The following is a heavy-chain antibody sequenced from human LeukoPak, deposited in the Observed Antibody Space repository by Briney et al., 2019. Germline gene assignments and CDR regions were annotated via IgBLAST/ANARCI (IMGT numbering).Heavy chain of an antibody. CDR1: GYTFTGYY. CDR2: INPNSGGT. V-gene: IGHV1-2*06. CDR3: ATRGYSSGWHIDY. Sequence: GASVKVSCKASGYTFTGYYMHWVRQAPGQGLEWMGRINPNSGGTNYAQKFQGRVTMTRDTSISTAYMELSRLRSDDTAVYYCATRGYSSGWHIDYWGQGTLVTVSS. J-gene: IGHJ4*02. D-gene: IGHD6-19*01.